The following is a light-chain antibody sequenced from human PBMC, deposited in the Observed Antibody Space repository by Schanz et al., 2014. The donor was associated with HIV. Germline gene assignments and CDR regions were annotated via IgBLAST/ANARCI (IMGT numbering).Light chain of an antibody. CDR3: QQYGSSRWT. V-gene: IGKV3-20*01. Sequence: EIVLTQSPATLSLSPGEGVTLSCRASQSVGSNLAWYQHKPAQAPRLLISDASRRATGIPARFSGSGSGTDFTLTISRLEPEDFAVYYCQQYGSSRWTFGQGTKVVIK. J-gene: IGKJ1*01. CDR1: QSVGSN. CDR2: DAS.